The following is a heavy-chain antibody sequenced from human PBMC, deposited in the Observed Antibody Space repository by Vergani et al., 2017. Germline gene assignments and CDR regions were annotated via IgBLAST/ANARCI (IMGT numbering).Heavy chain of an antibody. J-gene: IGHJ6*03. D-gene: IGHD1-7*01. CDR1: GFTFSSYA. CDR3: ARAHSYNWNYVDYYYYMDV. Sequence: EVQLLESGGGLLQPGGSLRLSCAASGFTFSSYAMNWVRQAPGKGLEWVSSISGSGGSTYYADSVKGRFTISRDNSKNTVYLQMNSLRAEDTAVYYCARAHSYNWNYVDYYYYMDVWGKGTTVTVSS. CDR2: ISGSGGST. V-gene: IGHV3-23*01.